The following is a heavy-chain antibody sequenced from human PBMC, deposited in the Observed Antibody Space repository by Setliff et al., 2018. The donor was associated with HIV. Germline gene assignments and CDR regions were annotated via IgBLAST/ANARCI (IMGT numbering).Heavy chain of an antibody. CDR2: ISSSSSTI. D-gene: IGHD3-16*01. CDR3: TRARYPSYYDYVWGSYPFDY. Sequence: PGGSLRLSCAASGFTFSSYSMNWVRQAPGKGLEWVSYISSSSSTIYYAASVKGRFTISRDDSKSIAYLQMNSLKTEDTAVYYCTRARYPSYYDYVWGSYPFDYWGQGTLVTVSS. CDR1: GFTFSSYS. V-gene: IGHV3-48*01. J-gene: IGHJ4*02.